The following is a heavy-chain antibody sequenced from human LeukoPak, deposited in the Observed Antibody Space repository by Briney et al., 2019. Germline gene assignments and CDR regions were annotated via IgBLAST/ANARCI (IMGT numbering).Heavy chain of an antibody. J-gene: IGHJ3*02. CDR2: IIPIFGTA. V-gene: IGHV1-69*05. D-gene: IGHD6-6*01. Sequence: GASVKVSCKASGYTFTGYYMHWVRQAPGQGLEWMGRIIPIFGTANYAQKFQGRVTITTDESTSTAYMELSSLRSEDTAVYYCASIAARPNDAFDIWGQGTMVTVSS. CDR3: ASIAARPNDAFDI. CDR1: GYTFTGYY.